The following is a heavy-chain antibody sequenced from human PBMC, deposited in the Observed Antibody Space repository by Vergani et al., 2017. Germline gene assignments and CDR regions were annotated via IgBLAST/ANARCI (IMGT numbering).Heavy chain of an antibody. CDR1: GFTFSNYA. Sequence: EVQLLESGGGLVQPGGSLRLSCTASGFTFSNYAMAWVRLAPGKGLEWVSHSSGSGENTYHVDSVTGRFTIPRDNSKNTLYLQMNSLRPEYAAVYYCAKAPILQATWTLRYFDSWGQGTLVTVSS. V-gene: IGHV3-23*01. CDR3: AKAPILQATWTLRYFDS. D-gene: IGHD2-15*01. J-gene: IGHJ4*02. CDR2: SSGSGENT.